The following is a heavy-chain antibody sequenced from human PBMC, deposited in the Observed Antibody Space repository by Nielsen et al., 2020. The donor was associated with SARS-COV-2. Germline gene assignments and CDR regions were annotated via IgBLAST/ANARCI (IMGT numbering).Heavy chain of an antibody. CDR1: GYTFTSYA. CDR2: INAGNGNT. Sequence: ASVKVSCKASGYTFTSYAMHWVRQAPGQRLEWMGWINAGNGNTKYSQKFQGRVTITRDTSASTAYMELSSLRSEDTAVYYCARSGTAPAIYYYMDVWGKGTTVTVSS. CDR3: ARSGTAPAIYYYMDV. D-gene: IGHD1-1*01. J-gene: IGHJ6*03. V-gene: IGHV1-3*01.